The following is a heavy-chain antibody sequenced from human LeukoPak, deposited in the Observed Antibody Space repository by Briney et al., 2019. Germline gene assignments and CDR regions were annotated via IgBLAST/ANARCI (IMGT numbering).Heavy chain of an antibody. V-gene: IGHV4-59*08. Sequence: SETLSLTCTLSRGSTSNDYWSCIPHPPRQGLEWIGFIYYNVNTKYNPPLESRVSVSVDTSKNQFSLNLNSVTAADTALYYCARHLKGVMTCFDSWGQGTLVTVSS. J-gene: IGHJ4*02. CDR2: IYYNVNT. D-gene: IGHD2-21*02. CDR1: RGSTSNDY. CDR3: ARHLKGVMTCFDS.